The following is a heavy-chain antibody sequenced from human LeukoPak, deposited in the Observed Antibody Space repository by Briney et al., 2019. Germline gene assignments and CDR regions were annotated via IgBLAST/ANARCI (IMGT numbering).Heavy chain of an antibody. D-gene: IGHD3-3*01. J-gene: IGHJ4*02. V-gene: IGHV4-34*01. CDR3: ARGLIIGYDFWSGYEKARSFGY. CDR1: GGSFSGYY. CDR2: INHSGST. Sequence: KPSETLSLTCAVYGGSFSGYYWSWIRQPPGKGLEWIGEINHSGSTNYNPSLKSRVTISVDTSKNQFSLKLSSVTAADTAVYYCARGLIIGYDFWSGYEKARSFGYWGQGTLVTVSS.